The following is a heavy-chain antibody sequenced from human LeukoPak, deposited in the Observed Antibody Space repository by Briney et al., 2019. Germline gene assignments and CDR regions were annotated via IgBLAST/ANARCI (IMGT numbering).Heavy chain of an antibody. CDR2: INHSGST. J-gene: IGHJ4*02. CDR3: ARIERRYCSGGSCKRGSFDY. D-gene: IGHD2-15*01. Sequence: PETLSLTCAVYGGSFSGYYRSWIRQPPGKGLEWIGEINHSGSTNYNPSLKSRVTISVDTSKNQFSLKLSSVTAADTAVYYCARIERRYCSGGSCKRGSFDYWGQGTLVTVSS. CDR1: GGSFSGYY. V-gene: IGHV4-34*01.